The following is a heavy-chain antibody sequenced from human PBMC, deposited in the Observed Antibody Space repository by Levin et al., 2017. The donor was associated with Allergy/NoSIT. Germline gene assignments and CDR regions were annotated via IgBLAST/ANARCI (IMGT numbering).Heavy chain of an antibody. CDR1: GFTFSSYG. J-gene: IGHJ3*02. Sequence: PGGSLRLSCAASGFTFSSYGMHWVRQAPGKGLEWVAVIWYDGSNKYYADSVKGRFTISRDNSKNTLYLQMNSLRAEDTAVYYCARDGYGDYVYDAFDSWGQGTMVTVSS. D-gene: IGHD4-17*01. CDR2: IWYDGSNK. CDR3: ARDGYGDYVYDAFDS. V-gene: IGHV3-33*01.